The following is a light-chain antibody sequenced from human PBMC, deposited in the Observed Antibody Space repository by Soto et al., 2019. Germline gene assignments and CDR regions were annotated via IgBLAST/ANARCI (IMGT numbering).Light chain of an antibody. CDR2: KVS. V-gene: IGKV2-30*01. CDR3: MQGTHWPWT. CDR1: QSLVYSDGDTY. J-gene: IGKJ1*01. Sequence: DVAMTQSPLSLPVTLGQPASISCRSSQSLVYSDGDTYLNWYQQRPGQSPRRLIYKVSERESGVPDRISGSGSGTDFTLKISRVEAEDVGVYYYCMQGTHWPWTFGQGTKVDIK.